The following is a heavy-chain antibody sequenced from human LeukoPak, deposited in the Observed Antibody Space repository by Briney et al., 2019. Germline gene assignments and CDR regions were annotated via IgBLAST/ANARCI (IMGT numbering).Heavy chain of an antibody. D-gene: IGHD3-22*01. CDR3: ARDSDYYDSSGGYWYFDL. CDR2: IYASGNT. CDR1: GGSLSSGSYY. Sequence: PSETLSLTCSVSGGSLSSGSYYWSWIRQPAGKGLEWIGRIYASGNTNYNPSLKSRVTISVDTSKNQFSLKLSSVTAADTAVYYCARDSDYYDSSGGYWYFDLWGRGTLVTVSS. V-gene: IGHV4-61*02. J-gene: IGHJ2*01.